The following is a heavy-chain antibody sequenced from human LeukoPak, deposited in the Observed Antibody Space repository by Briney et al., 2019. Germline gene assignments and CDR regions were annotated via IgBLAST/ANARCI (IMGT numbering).Heavy chain of an antibody. V-gene: IGHV4-31*03. CDR2: IYYSGST. D-gene: IGHD6-13*01. CDR1: GGSISSGGYY. J-gene: IGHJ4*02. Sequence: PSETLSLTCTVSGGSISSGGYYWSWIRQHPGKGLQWIGYIYYSGSTYYHPSLKSRVTISVDTSKNQFSLKLSSVTAADTAVYYCARDFTFSSPTGYFDYWGQGTLVTVSS. CDR3: ARDFTFSSPTGYFDY.